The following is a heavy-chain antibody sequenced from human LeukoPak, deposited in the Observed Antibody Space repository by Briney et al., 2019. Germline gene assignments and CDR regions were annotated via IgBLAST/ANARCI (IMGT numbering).Heavy chain of an antibody. J-gene: IGHJ5*02. CDR2: IIPIFGTA. D-gene: IGHD5-24*01. CDR3: ARTMATTRNWFDP. Sequence: SVKVSCKASGYTFTSYYMHWVRQAPGQGLEWMGGIIPIFGTANYAQKFQGRVTITADESTSTAYMELSSLRSEDTAVYYCARTMATTRNWFDPWGQGTLVTVSS. CDR1: GYTFTSYY. V-gene: IGHV1-69*13.